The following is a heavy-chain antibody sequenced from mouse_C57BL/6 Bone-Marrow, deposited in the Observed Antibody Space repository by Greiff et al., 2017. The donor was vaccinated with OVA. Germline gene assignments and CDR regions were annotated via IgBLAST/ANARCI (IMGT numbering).Heavy chain of an antibody. V-gene: IGHV1-62-2*01. Sequence: QVQLQQSGAELVKPGASVKLSCKASGYTFTEYTIHWVKQRSGQGLEWIGRFYPGSGRIQYNEKFKDKATLTADKSSSTVYMELSRLTSEDSAVYCGARHEEEGFGSGSWDYWGPGTTLTVSS. J-gene: IGHJ2*01. CDR2: FYPGSGRI. D-gene: IGHD3-2*02. CDR1: GYTFTEYT. CDR3: ARHEEEGFGSGSWDY.